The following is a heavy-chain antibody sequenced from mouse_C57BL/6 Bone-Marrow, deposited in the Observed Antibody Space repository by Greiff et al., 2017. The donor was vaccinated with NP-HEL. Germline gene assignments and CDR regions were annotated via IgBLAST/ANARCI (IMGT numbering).Heavy chain of an antibody. D-gene: IGHD2-2*01. J-gene: IGHJ1*03. Sequence: EVQLQQSGAELVRPGASVKLSCTASGFNIKDDYMHWVKQRPEQGLEWIGWIDPENGDTEYASKFQGKATITADTSSNTAYLQLSSLTSEDTAVYYCTTRTGFYWYFDVWGTGTTVTVSS. CDR3: TTRTGFYWYFDV. V-gene: IGHV14-4*01. CDR1: GFNIKDDY. CDR2: IDPENGDT.